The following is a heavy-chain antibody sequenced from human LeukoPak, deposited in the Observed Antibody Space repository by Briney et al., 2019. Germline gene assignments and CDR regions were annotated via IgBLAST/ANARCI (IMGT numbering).Heavy chain of an antibody. D-gene: IGHD4-17*01. V-gene: IGHV4-59*11. CDR2: ISYIGST. CDR1: DDSFSSHY. Sequence: SEALSLTCAVSDDSFSSHYWTWIRQPPGKGLEWIGYISYIGSTNYNPSLKSRVTISIDTSRNQFSLRLSSVAAADTAVYYCARDLVTVTKGFDIWGQGTMVSVSS. J-gene: IGHJ3*02. CDR3: ARDLVTVTKGFDI.